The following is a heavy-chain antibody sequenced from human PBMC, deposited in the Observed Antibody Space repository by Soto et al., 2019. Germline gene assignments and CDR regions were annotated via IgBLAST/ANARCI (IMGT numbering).Heavy chain of an antibody. CDR1: GGSISSGGYS. D-gene: IGHD6-13*01. J-gene: IGHJ6*02. CDR2: IYHSGST. CDR3: ARMGSSSHYGMDV. V-gene: IGHV4-30-2*02. Sequence: SEILSLTCAVSGGSISSGGYSWSWVRQPPGKGLEWIGYIYHSGSTYYNPSLKSRVTISVDRSKNQFSLKLSSVTAADTAVYYCARMGSSSHYGMDVWGQGTTVTVS.